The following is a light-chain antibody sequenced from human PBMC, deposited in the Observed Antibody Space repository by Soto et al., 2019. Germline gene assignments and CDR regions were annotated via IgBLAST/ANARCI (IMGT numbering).Light chain of an antibody. CDR3: QHYNNWPPWT. Sequence: EIVKTQSPATLSVSPGERATLSCRASQSVGSNLAWYQQKPGQVPRLLIYGASLRATGIPARFSGSGSGTEFTLTISSLQSEDFAVYYCQHYNNWPPWTFGQGTKVDIK. CDR2: GAS. J-gene: IGKJ1*01. CDR1: QSVGSN. V-gene: IGKV3D-15*01.